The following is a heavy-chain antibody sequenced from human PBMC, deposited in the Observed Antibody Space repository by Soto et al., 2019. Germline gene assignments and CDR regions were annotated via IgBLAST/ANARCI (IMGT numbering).Heavy chain of an antibody. J-gene: IGHJ4*02. V-gene: IGHV3-7*03. CDR3: ARGLRGYSYGYDY. D-gene: IGHD5-18*01. CDR1: EFTFWAYW. Sequence: EVHLVESGGGLVQPGGSLRLSVSAPEFTFWAYWRSWVPQAPGKGLGWGANIKQDGSERYYMDSVKGRFTISRDNAKTSLYLQMNSLRAEDTAVYYCARGLRGYSYGYDYWGQGTLVTVSS. CDR2: IKQDGSER.